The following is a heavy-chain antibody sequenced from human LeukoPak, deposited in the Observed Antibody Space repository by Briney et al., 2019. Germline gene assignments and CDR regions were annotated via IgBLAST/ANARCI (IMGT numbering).Heavy chain of an antibody. Sequence: SETLSLTYAVYGGSFSGYYWIWIRQPPGKALEWIGEINHSGSTNYNPSLKSRVTISVDTSKNQFSLKLSSVTAADTAVYYCARGSNTRYCSSTSCYNRGTDWFDPWGQGTLVTVSS. D-gene: IGHD2-2*02. J-gene: IGHJ5*02. CDR1: GGSFSGYY. CDR3: ARGSNTRYCSSTSCYNRGTDWFDP. CDR2: INHSGST. V-gene: IGHV4-34*01.